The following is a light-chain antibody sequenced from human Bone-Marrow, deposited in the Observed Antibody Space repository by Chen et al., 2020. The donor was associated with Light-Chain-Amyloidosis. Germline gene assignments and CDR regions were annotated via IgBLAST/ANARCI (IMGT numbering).Light chain of an antibody. CDR1: SSDVGCDNH. Sequence: QSALTQPASVSGSPGQSITIYCTGTSSDVGCDNHVSWYQQHPDKAPKLMIYEVTNRPSWVPDRFSGSKSDNTASLTISGLQTEDEADYFCSSYTSTNTLVFGSGTRVTVL. V-gene: IGLV2-14*01. CDR2: EVT. J-gene: IGLJ1*01. CDR3: SSYTSTNTLV.